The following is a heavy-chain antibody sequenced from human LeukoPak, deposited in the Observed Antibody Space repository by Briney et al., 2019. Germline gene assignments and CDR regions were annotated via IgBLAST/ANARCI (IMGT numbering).Heavy chain of an antibody. V-gene: IGHV4-39*01. CDR2: IYYSGST. Sequence: SETLSLTCTVSFGSISSSSYYWGWIRQPPGKGLEWIGSIYYSGSTYYNPSLKSRVTISVDTSKNQFSLKLSSVTAADTAVYYCARQLGYCSSTSCYADKVDYWGQGTLVTVSS. CDR1: FGSISSSSYY. D-gene: IGHD2-2*01. CDR3: ARQLGYCSSTSCYADKVDY. J-gene: IGHJ4*02.